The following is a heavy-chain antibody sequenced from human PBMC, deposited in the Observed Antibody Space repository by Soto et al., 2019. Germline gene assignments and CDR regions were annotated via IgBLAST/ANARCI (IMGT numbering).Heavy chain of an antibody. CDR2: MSPNSGNT. CDR3: ARGGDIGFCSGGSCSDLDY. Sequence: QVQLVQSGAEVKKPGASVKVSCKASGYTFTSFDINWVRQAPEQGLEWMGWMSPNSGNTGYAQKFQGRVTMTRDTSISTAYMELSSLRSEDTALYYCARGGDIGFCSGGSCSDLDYWGQGTLVTVSS. J-gene: IGHJ4*02. CDR1: GYTFTSFD. D-gene: IGHD2-15*01. V-gene: IGHV1-8*01.